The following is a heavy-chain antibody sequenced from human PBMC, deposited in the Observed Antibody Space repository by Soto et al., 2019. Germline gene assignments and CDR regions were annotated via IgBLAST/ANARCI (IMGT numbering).Heavy chain of an antibody. CDR3: AQAYGGTSLPNDVFDV. V-gene: IGHV2-5*02. CDR1: GFSLSADGVG. J-gene: IGHJ3*01. CDR2: IYWDDAQ. D-gene: IGHD2-2*01. Sequence: QITLKESGPTLVKPTQTLTLTCTFSGFSLSADGVGVGWIRQPPGKALEWLALIYWDDAQRYSPSLKTRLTITKDTSKNQVVLTMTNMDPVDTATYYCAQAYGGTSLPNDVFDVWGQGTVVTVSS.